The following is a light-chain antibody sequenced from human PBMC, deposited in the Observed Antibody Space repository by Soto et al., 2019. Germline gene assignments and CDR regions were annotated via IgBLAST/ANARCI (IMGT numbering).Light chain of an antibody. CDR1: ESVNSW. J-gene: IGKJ1*01. V-gene: IGKV1-5*03. Sequence: DIQMTQSPSTLSASVGDRITITCRASESVNSWVAWYQQKPGKAPKLLIYKASSVESGVPSRFSGSGSGTEFTLTISSLQPDDFATYYCQHRGTXGQGTKVDIK. CDR3: QHRGT. CDR2: KAS.